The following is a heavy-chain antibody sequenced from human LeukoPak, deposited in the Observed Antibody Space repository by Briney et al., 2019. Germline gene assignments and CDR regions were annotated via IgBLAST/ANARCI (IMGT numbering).Heavy chain of an antibody. V-gene: IGHV1-18*01. D-gene: IGHD2-2*01. CDR2: ISAYNGNT. J-gene: IGHJ4*02. CDR3: ARDVCGSTSCYADY. Sequence: SVKVSCKASGYTFTSYGISWVRQAPGQGLEWMGWISAYNGNTNYAQKLQGRVTTTTDTSTSTAYMELRSLRSDDTAVYYCARDVCGSTSCYADYWGQGTLVTVSS. CDR1: GYTFTSYG.